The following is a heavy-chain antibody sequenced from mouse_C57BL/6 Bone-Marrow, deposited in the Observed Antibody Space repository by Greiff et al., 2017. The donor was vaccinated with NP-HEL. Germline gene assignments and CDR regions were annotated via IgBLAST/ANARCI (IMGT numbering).Heavy chain of an antibody. D-gene: IGHD2-4*01. CDR3: ARSIYYDYADDPFYAMDY. Sequence: DVKLVESGGGLVQPGGSLSLSCAASGFTFTDYYMSWVRQPPGKALEWLGFIRNKANGYTTEYSASVKGRFTISRDNSQSILYLQMNALRAEDSATYYCARSIYYDYADDPFYAMDYGGQGTSVTVSS. V-gene: IGHV7-3*01. J-gene: IGHJ4*01. CDR1: GFTFTDYY. CDR2: IRNKANGYTT.